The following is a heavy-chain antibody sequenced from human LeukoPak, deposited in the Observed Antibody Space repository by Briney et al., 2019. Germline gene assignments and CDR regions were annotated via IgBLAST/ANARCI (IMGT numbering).Heavy chain of an antibody. J-gene: IGHJ5*02. CDR2: ISAYSGNT. CDR1: GYTFTSYG. V-gene: IGHV1-18*01. D-gene: IGHD6-19*01. Sequence: ASVKVSCKASGYTFTSYGISWVRQAPGQGLEWMGRISAYSGNTNYVQKLQGRVTMTTDTSTSTAYMELRSLRSDDTAVYYCARAVKVAGTSWFDPWGQGTLVTVSS. CDR3: ARAVKVAGTSWFDP.